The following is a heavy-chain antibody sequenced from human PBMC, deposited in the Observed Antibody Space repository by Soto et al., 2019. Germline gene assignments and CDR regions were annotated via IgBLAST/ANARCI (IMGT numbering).Heavy chain of an antibody. J-gene: IGHJ3*02. CDR3: ARDIWWAPGVAAFHI. Sequence: QVQLVESGGGVVQPGRSLRLSCAASGFTFNFFAMHWVRQAPGKGLEWVAAVSKDGSNTYYADSVKGRFTISRDNPKTTLYLQMNSLRLEDTAVYYCARDIWWAPGVAAFHIWGQGTMVTVSP. V-gene: IGHV3-30-3*01. CDR2: VSKDGSNT. CDR1: GFTFNFFA. D-gene: IGHD1-26*01.